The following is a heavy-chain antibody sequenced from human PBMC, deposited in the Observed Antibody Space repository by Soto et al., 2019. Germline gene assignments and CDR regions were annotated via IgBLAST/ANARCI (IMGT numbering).Heavy chain of an antibody. J-gene: IGHJ4*02. CDR2: INPDGSAT. V-gene: IGHV3-74*01. D-gene: IGHD6-13*01. CDR1: GFTFSSYW. Sequence: PGGSLRLSCAASGFTFSSYWMHWVRQAPGKGLVWVSRINPDGSATNYADSVKGRFTISRDNAKNTLYLQMNSLRAEDTAVYYCARVRGASSSWFDYWGQGTLVTVSS. CDR3: ARVRGASSSWFDY.